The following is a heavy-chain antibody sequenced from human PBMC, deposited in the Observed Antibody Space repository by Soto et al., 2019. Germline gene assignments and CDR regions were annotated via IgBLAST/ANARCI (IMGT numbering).Heavy chain of an antibody. V-gene: IGHV4-38-2*01. Sequence: ETLSLTGAVSGHSISSGYYWGWIRQPPGKGLEWIGSFYHSGSTYYNPSIKSRVTISVDTSKNQFSLKLSSVTAADTAVYYCARGEYYGSGNYFDYWGQGTLVTVYS. CDR1: GHSISSGYY. CDR2: FYHSGST. D-gene: IGHD3-10*01. J-gene: IGHJ4*02. CDR3: ARGEYYGSGNYFDY.